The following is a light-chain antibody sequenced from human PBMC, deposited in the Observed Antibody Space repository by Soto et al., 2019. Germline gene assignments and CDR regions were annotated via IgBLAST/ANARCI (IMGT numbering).Light chain of an antibody. J-gene: IGKJ4*01. CDR3: QQYNNWPPLT. CDR1: QSVNSN. Sequence: EIVMTQSPATLSVSPGERATLSCRASQSVNSNLAWYQQKPGQAPRLLIYGASTRATGIPARFSGSGSGTEFTLTISSLQYEDFAIYYCQQYNNWPPLTFGGWTKVDIK. CDR2: GAS. V-gene: IGKV3-15*01.